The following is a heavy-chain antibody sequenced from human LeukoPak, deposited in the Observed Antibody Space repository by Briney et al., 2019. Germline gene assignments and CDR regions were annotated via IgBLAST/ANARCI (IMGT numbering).Heavy chain of an antibody. Sequence: GGSLRLSCAASGFTFSTYSMNWVRQAPGKGLEWLSYISARGTTIYYADSLKGRLTISRDNAKNALYLQMNSLRAEDTAVYYCARMSGSRLPGYWGQGTLVTVSS. V-gene: IGHV3-48*01. CDR2: ISARGTTI. CDR1: GFTFSTYS. D-gene: IGHD3-3*01. J-gene: IGHJ4*02. CDR3: ARMSGSRLPGY.